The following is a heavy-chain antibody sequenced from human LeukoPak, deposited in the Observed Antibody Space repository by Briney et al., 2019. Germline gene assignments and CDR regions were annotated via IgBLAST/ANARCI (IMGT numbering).Heavy chain of an antibody. D-gene: IGHD3-22*01. Sequence: QPGGSLRLSCAASGFTVSSNYMSWVRQAPGKGLEWVSVIYSGGSTYYADSVKGRFTISRDNSKDTLYLQMNSLRAEDTAVYYCARVAYDSSGYCPSNDYWGQGTLVTVSS. CDR1: GFTVSSNY. J-gene: IGHJ4*02. V-gene: IGHV3-53*01. CDR3: ARVAYDSSGYCPSNDY. CDR2: IYSGGST.